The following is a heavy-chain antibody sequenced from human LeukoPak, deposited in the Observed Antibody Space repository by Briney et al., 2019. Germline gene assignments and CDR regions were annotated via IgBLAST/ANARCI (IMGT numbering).Heavy chain of an antibody. J-gene: IGHJ4*02. D-gene: IGHD5-18*01. Sequence: GRSLRLSCAASGFTFSSYWMSWVRQAPGKGLEWVANIKQDGSEKYYVDSVKGRFTISRDNAKNSLYLQMNSLRAEDTAVYYCARDGVAGYSDGYGYWGQGTLFTVSS. V-gene: IGHV3-7*01. CDR3: ARDGVAGYSDGYGY. CDR1: GFTFSSYW. CDR2: IKQDGSEK.